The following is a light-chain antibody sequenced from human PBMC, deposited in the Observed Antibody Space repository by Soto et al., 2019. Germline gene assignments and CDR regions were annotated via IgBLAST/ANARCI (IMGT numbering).Light chain of an antibody. Sequence: QSALTQPASVSGSPGQSITISCTGTSSDIGGYHYVSWYQQHPGKAPKLMIYDVTNRPSGVSNRFSGSKSGNTASLTISGLQAEDEADYYCCSYTSSAGVFGGGTKVTVL. J-gene: IGLJ2*01. CDR3: CSYTSSAGV. CDR1: SSDIGGYHY. CDR2: DVT. V-gene: IGLV2-14*01.